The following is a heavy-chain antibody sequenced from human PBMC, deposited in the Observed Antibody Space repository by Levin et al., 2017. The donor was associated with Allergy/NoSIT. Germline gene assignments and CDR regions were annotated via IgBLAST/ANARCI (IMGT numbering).Heavy chain of an antibody. J-gene: IGHJ3*02. CDR2: IYYSGST. V-gene: IGHV4-59*01. CDR1: GGSISSYY. CDR3: ARGAGYGDYVGDAFDI. Sequence: SCTVSGGSISSYYWSWIRQPPGKGLEWIGYIYYSGSTNYNPSLKRRVTISVDTSKNQFSLKLSSVTAADTAVYYCARGAGYGDYVGDAFDIWGQGTMVTVSS. D-gene: IGHD4-17*01.